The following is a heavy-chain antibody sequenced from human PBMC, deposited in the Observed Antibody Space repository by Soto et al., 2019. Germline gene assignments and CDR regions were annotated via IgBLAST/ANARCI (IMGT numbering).Heavy chain of an antibody. Sequence: QVQLVESGGGVVQPGRSLRLSCATSGFTFNTYGFHWVRQAPGKGLEWVSVIWSDGNNKYYADSVKGRFTISRDSSKNTLYLQMNSLRVEYMAVYYCARIQLDTIMALDFWGQGTLVTVSS. D-gene: IGHD1-1*01. V-gene: IGHV3-33*01. CDR1: GFTFNTYG. CDR3: ARIQLDTIMALDF. J-gene: IGHJ4*02. CDR2: IWSDGNNK.